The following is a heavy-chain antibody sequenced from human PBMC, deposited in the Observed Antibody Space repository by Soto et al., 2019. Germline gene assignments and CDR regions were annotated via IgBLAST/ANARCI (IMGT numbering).Heavy chain of an antibody. Sequence: ASVKVSCKASGYTFTSYGISWVRQAPGQGLEWMGWISAYNGNTNYAQKLQGRVTMTTDTSTSTAYMELRSLRSDDTAVYYCARVYYDSSGYYTLYRGLFFDPGGRGTRVTVSS. J-gene: IGHJ5*02. V-gene: IGHV1-18*01. CDR3: ARVYYDSSGYYTLYRGLFFDP. CDR2: ISAYNGNT. D-gene: IGHD3-22*01. CDR1: GYTFTSYG.